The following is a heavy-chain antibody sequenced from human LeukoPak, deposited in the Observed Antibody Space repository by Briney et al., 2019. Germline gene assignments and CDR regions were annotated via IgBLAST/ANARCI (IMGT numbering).Heavy chain of an antibody. V-gene: IGHV1-24*01. J-gene: IGHJ4*02. CDR1: GKTLSDLS. CDR3: VTGFTTMAVDY. CDR2: SDPENGER. Sequence: ASVKVSCKVSGKTLSDLSIHWLRQPPGKGLEWLGGSDPENGERIYAQMFQGRVTVTEDTSIDTAYMELSSLRSEDTAVYYCVTGFTTMAVDYWGQGTLVTVSP. D-gene: IGHD5-18*01.